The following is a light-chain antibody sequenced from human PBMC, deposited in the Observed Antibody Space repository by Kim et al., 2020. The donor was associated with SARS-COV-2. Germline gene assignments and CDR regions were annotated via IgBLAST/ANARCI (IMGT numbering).Light chain of an antibody. CDR3: QQSYILPLT. J-gene: IGKJ4*01. CDR2: AAS. V-gene: IGKV1-39*01. CDR1: QSIAIY. Sequence: DIQMTQSPSSLSAFVGDRVTITCRASQSIAIYLNWYQQKPGTAPKVLIFAASSLQGRVPSRFSVSGSVTDFTLTISSLQPEEFATYHCQQSYILPLTFGGETKVDIK.